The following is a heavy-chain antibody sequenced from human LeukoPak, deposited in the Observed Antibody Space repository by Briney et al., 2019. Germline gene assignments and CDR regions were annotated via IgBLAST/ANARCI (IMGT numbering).Heavy chain of an antibody. V-gene: IGHV3-21*01. CDR1: GFTFSSYS. CDR2: ISSSSSYI. Sequence: GGSLRLSCAASGFTFSSYSMNWVRQAPGKGLEWVSSISSSSSYIYYADSVKGRFTISRDNAKNSLYLQMNSLRAEDTAVYYCASGRYCGGGSCYMDYWGQGTLVTVSS. D-gene: IGHD2-15*01. J-gene: IGHJ4*02. CDR3: ASGRYCGGGSCYMDY.